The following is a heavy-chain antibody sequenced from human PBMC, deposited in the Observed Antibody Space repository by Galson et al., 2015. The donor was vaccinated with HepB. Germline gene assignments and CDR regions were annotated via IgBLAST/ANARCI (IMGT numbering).Heavy chain of an antibody. J-gene: IGHJ6*03. CDR1: GSTFTGYY. V-gene: IGHV1-2*02. CDR3: ARTLETETYYYYYYMDV. CDR2: INPNSGGT. D-gene: IGHD1-1*01. Sequence: SVKVSCKASGSTFTGYYMHWVRQAPGQGLEWMGWINPNSGGTNYAQKFQGRVTMTRDTSISTAYMELSRLRSDDTAVYYCARTLETETYYYYYYMDVWGKGTTVTVSS.